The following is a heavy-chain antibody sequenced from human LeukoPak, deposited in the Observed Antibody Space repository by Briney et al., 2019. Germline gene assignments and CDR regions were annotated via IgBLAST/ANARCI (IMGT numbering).Heavy chain of an antibody. Sequence: VVSVKVSCKASGYTFTSYGISWVRQAPGQGLEWMGWISAYNGNTNYAQKLQGRVTMTTDTSTSTAYMELRSLRSDDTAVYYCARDFWEPDNAFDIWGQGTMVTVSS. CDR1: GYTFTSYG. D-gene: IGHD1-14*01. CDR3: ARDFWEPDNAFDI. J-gene: IGHJ3*02. CDR2: ISAYNGNT. V-gene: IGHV1-18*01.